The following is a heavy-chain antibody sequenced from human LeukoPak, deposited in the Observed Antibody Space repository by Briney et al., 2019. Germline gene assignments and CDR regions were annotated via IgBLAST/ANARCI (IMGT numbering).Heavy chain of an antibody. V-gene: IGHV3-23*01. J-gene: IGHJ4*02. CDR3: AKDSAGYSYGPFDY. CDR1: GFTFSSYA. CDR2: ISGSGGST. Sequence: GGSLRLSCAASGFTFSSYAMSWVRQAPGKGLEWVSAISGSGGSTYYADSVKGRFTISRDNSKNTLYPQMNSLRAEDTAVYYCAKDSAGYSYGPFDYWGQGTLVTVSS. D-gene: IGHD5-18*01.